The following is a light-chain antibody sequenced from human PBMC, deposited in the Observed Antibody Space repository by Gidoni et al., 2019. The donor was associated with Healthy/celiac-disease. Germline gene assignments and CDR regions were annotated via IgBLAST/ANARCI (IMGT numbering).Light chain of an antibody. Sequence: QSVLTHPRSVSEAPPPRVTISCSGSSSNIGTNPVNWYQQLPGKAPKLLIYYDDLLPSGVSDRFSGSKSGTSASLAISGLQSEDEADYYCAAWDDSLNGPVFGGGTKLTVL. J-gene: IGLJ2*01. CDR3: AAWDDSLNGPV. V-gene: IGLV1-36*01. CDR2: YDD. CDR1: SSNIGTNP.